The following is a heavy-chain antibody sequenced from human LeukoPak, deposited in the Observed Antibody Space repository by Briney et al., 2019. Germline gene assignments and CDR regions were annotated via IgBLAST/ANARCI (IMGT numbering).Heavy chain of an antibody. CDR1: GFTFGDYA. V-gene: IGHV3-11*01. CDR3: ARDVQLGWSKSNFDY. D-gene: IGHD6-19*01. CDR2: ISSSGSTI. J-gene: IGHJ4*02. Sequence: GGSLRLSCTASGFTFGDYAMSWFRQAPGKGLEWVSYISSSGSTIYYADSVKGRFTFSRDNAKNSLYLQMNSLRAEDTAVYYCARDVQLGWSKSNFDYWGQGTLVTVSS.